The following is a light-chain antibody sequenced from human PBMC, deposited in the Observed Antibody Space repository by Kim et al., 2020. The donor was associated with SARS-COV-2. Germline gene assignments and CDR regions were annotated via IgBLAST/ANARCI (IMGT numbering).Light chain of an antibody. V-gene: IGKV3-11*01. CDR2: DAS. J-gene: IGKJ2*01. Sequence: EIQLTQSPSTLSLSPGERATLSCRASQSVSSYLAWYQQKPGKAPRLLIYDASNRATGIPARFSGSGSGTDFTLTISSLEPEDFAVYYCQQRSNWPPGYTFGQGTKLEI. CDR3: QQRSNWPPGYT. CDR1: QSVSSY.